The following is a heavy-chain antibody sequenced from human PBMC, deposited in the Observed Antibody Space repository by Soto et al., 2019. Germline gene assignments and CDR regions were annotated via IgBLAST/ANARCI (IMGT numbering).Heavy chain of an antibody. CDR3: VKIAVAGFSYFDY. CDR1: GFTFSSHW. J-gene: IGHJ4*02. Sequence: EVQLVESGGGLVQPGGSLRLSCAASGFTFSSHWMNWVRRAPGKGLVWVSRIDTDGSNTIYADSVKGRFTISRDTAKNTLYLQMNSLRAEDTAVYYCVKIAVAGFSYFDYWGQGALVTVSS. V-gene: IGHV3-74*01. D-gene: IGHD6-19*01. CDR2: IDTDGSNT.